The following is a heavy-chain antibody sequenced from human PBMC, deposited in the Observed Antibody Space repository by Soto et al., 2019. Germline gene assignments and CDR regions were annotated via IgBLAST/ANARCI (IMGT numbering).Heavy chain of an antibody. V-gene: IGHV3-33*01. CDR2: IWYDGINK. J-gene: IGHJ4*02. Sequence: QVQLVESGGGVVQPGRSLRLSCTASGFTFSSNGMHWVRQAPGKGLEWVAFIWYDGINKYYADSVKGRFIISRDNSENTVYLQMNSLRAEDTAVYYCVRDPYHYGSGSYYFDYWGQGTLVTVSS. CDR1: GFTFSSNG. D-gene: IGHD3-10*01. CDR3: VRDPYHYGSGSYYFDY.